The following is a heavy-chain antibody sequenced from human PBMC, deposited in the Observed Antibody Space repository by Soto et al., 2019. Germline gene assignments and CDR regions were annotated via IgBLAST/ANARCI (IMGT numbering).Heavy chain of an antibody. J-gene: IGHJ4*02. Sequence: PGGSLRLSCAASGFTFSSYGMHWVRQAPGKGLEWVAVIWYDGSNKYYADSVKGRFTISRDNSKNTLYLQMNSLRAEDTAVYYCARAGGSGWTFDYWGQGTLVTVSS. CDR1: GFTFSSYG. V-gene: IGHV3-33*01. CDR2: IWYDGSNK. CDR3: ARAGGSGWTFDY. D-gene: IGHD6-19*01.